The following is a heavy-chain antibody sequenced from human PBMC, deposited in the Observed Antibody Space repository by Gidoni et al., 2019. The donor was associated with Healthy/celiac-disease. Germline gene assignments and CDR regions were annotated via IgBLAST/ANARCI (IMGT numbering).Heavy chain of an antibody. CDR2: ISGSGGST. J-gene: IGHJ4*02. CDR3: AKYGSSSISNAD. V-gene: IGHV3-23*01. CDR1: GFTFSSYA. D-gene: IGHD6-6*01. Sequence: EVQLLESGGGLVQPGGSLRLSCAASGFTFSSYAMSWVRQAPGKGLEWVSAISGSGGSTYYADSGKGRFTISRDNSKNTLYLQMNSLRAEDTAVYYCAKYGSSSISNADWGQGTLVTVSS.